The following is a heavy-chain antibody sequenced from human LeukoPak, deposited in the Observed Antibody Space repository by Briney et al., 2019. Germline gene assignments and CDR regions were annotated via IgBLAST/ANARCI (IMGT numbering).Heavy chain of an antibody. V-gene: IGHV1-58*02. CDR2: IVVGSGNT. CDR1: GFTFTSSA. Sequence: SVKVSCKASGFTFTSSAMQWVRHARGQRLEWIGWIVVGSGNTDYAQKFQERVTITRDMSTSTAYMELSSLRSEDTAVYYCAAGAYYYGSGSYFYWGQGTLVTVSS. J-gene: IGHJ4*02. D-gene: IGHD3-10*01. CDR3: AAGAYYYGSGSYFY.